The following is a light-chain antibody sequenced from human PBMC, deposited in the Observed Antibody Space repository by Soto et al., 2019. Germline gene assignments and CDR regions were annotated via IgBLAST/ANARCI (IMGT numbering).Light chain of an antibody. CDR1: QSVSSN. J-gene: IGKJ2*01. CDR2: GAS. Sequence: EIVMTQSPATLSVSPGERATLSCRASQSVSSNLAWYQHKPGQAPRLLIYGASTRATGTPARFSASGPGTECSLTISSLQSEDFAVYYCQQYNNWPPKQYTFGQGTKLEIK. CDR3: QQYNNWPPKQYT. V-gene: IGKV3-15*01.